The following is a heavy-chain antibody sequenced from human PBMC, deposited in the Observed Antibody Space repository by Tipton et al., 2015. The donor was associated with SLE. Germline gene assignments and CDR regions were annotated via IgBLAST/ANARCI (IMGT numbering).Heavy chain of an antibody. J-gene: IGHJ4*02. CDR1: GGSFSGYY. V-gene: IGHV4-34*01. CDR2: INHSGST. CDR3: ARVQSSWYGDYFDY. D-gene: IGHD6-13*01. Sequence: GLVKPSETLSLTCAVYGGSFSGYYWSWIRQPPGKGLEWIGEINHSGSTNYNPSLKSRVTISVDTSKNQFSLKLSSVTAADTAVYYCARVQSSWYGDYFDYWGQGTLVTVSS.